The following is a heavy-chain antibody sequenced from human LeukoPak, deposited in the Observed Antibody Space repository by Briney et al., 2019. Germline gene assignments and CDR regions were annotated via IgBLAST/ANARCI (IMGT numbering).Heavy chain of an antibody. J-gene: IGHJ4*02. V-gene: IGHV4-34*01. D-gene: IGHD6-6*01. Sequence: SETPSLTCAVYGGSFSGYYWSWIRQPPGKGLEWIGEINHSGSTNYNPSLKSRVTISVDTSKNQFSLKLSSVTAADTAVYYCARETSSSSVDYWGQGTLVTVSS. CDR3: ARETSSSSVDY. CDR2: INHSGST. CDR1: GGSFSGYY.